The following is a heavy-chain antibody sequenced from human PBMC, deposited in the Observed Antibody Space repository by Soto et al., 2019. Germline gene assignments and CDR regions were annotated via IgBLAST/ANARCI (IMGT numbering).Heavy chain of an antibody. CDR2: IYDNRTT. D-gene: IGHD3-10*01. J-gene: IGHJ4*02. V-gene: IGHV4-39*01. CDR3: ARYVWFGDQRFDY. CDR1: GGSISSGGYS. Sequence: SETLSLTCAVSGGSISSGGYSWSWIRQPPRKGLEWIGNIYDNRTTHYNPSLRSRVTISVDTSKNQFSLKLSSVTAADTAVYYCARYVWFGDQRFDYWGQGTLVPVSS.